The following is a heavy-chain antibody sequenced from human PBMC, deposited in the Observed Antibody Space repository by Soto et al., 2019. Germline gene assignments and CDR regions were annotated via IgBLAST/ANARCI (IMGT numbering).Heavy chain of an antibody. Sequence: SETLSLTCAVYGGSFSGYYWSWIRQPPGKGLEWIGEINHSGNTNYNPSLKSRITISVDTSKNQFSLKRSSVTAADTAVYYCARGRTLNYYDSSGYYYFDYWGQGTLVTVSS. CDR3: ARGRTLNYYDSSGYYYFDY. J-gene: IGHJ4*02. CDR1: GGSFSGYY. CDR2: INHSGNT. V-gene: IGHV4-34*01. D-gene: IGHD3-22*01.